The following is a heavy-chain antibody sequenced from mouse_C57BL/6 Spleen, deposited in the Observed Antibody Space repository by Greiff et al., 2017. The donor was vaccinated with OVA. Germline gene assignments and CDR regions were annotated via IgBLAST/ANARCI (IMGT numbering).Heavy chain of an antibody. D-gene: IGHD3-2*02. J-gene: IGHJ4*01. CDR1: GYTFTSYW. CDR3: ARRRQLRPYYAMDY. V-gene: IGHV1-72*01. CDR2: IDPNSGGT. Sequence: QVQLKQPGAELVKPGASVKLSCKASGYTFTSYWMHWVKQRPGRGLEWIGRIDPNSGGTKYNETFKSKATLTVDKPSSTAYMQLSSLTSEDSAVYYCARRRQLRPYYAMDYWGQGTSVTVSS.